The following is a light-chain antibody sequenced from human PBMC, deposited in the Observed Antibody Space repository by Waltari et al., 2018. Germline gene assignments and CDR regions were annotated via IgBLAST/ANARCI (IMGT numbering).Light chain of an antibody. CDR3: LVYMGSGIWV. CDR2: KTN. V-gene: IGLV8-61*01. CDR1: SVSASSPSY. Sequence: QTVVTHEPSLSVSPGGTVTLPSVFSSVSASSPSYVSWYQQRPGQTPRTLVYKTNIRSSGVPDRFSGSSLGNKAALIITGAQADDECDYYCLVYMGSGIWVFGGGTKLTVL. J-gene: IGLJ3*02.